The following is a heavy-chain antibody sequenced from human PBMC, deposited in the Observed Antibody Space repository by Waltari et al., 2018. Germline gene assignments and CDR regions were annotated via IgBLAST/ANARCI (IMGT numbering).Heavy chain of an antibody. CDR3: ATGLITISGVTNDF. CDR1: GHTLTELS. J-gene: IGHJ4*02. D-gene: IGHD3-3*01. V-gene: IGHV1-24*01. CDR2: FDLGDGDR. Sequence: QVQLIQSGAEVKKPGASLRVSCKVSGHTLTELSMHWVRQAPGKGLEWMAGFDLGDGDRIYARAFQGRVTMTEDTAADTAYLELSSLRSNDTAVYYCATGLITISGVTNDFWGQGTLVTVSS.